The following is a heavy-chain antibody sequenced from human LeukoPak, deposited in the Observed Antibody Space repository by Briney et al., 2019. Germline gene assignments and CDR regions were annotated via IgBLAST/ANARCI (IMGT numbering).Heavy chain of an antibody. CDR2: ISGSGGST. V-gene: IGHV3-23*01. CDR1: GFTFSSYA. J-gene: IGHJ4*02. CDR3: AKYSGYERIFDY. D-gene: IGHD5-12*01. Sequence: PGGSLRLSCAASGFTFSSYAMSWVRQAPGKGLEWVSAISGSGGSTYYADSVKGWFTISRDNSKNTLYLQMNSLRAEDTAVYYCAKYSGYERIFDYWGQGTLVTVSS.